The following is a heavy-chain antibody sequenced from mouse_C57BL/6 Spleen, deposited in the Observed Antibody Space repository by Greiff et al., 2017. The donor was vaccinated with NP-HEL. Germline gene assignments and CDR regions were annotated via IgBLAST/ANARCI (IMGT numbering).Heavy chain of an antibody. Sequence: VQLKESGAELVKPGASVKLSCTASGFNIKDYYMHWVKQRTEQGLEWIGRIDPEDGETKYAPKFQGKATITADTSSNTAYLQLSSLTSEDTAVYYCARPYYGSSSNYAMDYWGQGTSVTVSS. CDR3: ARPYYGSSSNYAMDY. V-gene: IGHV14-2*01. J-gene: IGHJ4*01. D-gene: IGHD1-1*01. CDR1: GFNIKDYY. CDR2: IDPEDGET.